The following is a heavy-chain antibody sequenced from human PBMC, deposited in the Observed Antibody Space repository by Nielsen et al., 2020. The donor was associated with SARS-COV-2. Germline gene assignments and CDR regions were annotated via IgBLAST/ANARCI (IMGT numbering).Heavy chain of an antibody. Sequence: GGSLRLSCVASEFTFSRYAMSWVRQAPGKGLQWVSVISGDSRDTHYADSVKGRFTISRDNSKNTLYLQITSLTADDTAVYYCAQSFYFDFWSGPGLNYWGQGTLVIVSS. CDR1: EFTFSRYA. V-gene: IGHV3-23*01. D-gene: IGHD3-3*01. J-gene: IGHJ4*02. CDR2: ISGDSRDT. CDR3: AQSFYFDFWSGPGLNY.